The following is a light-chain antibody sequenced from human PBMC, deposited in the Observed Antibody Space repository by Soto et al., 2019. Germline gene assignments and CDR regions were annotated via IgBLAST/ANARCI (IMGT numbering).Light chain of an antibody. CDR2: DVS. V-gene: IGLV2-14*01. CDR1: SSDVGGYNY. Sequence: QSVLTQPASVSGSPGQSITISCTGTSSDVGGYNYVSWYQQHPGKAPKLMTYDVSNRPSGVSNRFSGSKSGNTASLTISGLQAEDEADYYCSSYTSRSSSTYVFGTGTKVTVL. CDR3: SSYTSRSSSTYV. J-gene: IGLJ1*01.